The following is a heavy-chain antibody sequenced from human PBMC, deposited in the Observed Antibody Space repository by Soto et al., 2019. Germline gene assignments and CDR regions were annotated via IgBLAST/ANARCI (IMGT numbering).Heavy chain of an antibody. D-gene: IGHD3-22*01. CDR2: ISSSSSYT. CDR3: AKPVYYYDSSGYFDAFDI. J-gene: IGHJ3*02. Sequence: GGSLRLSCAASGFTFSDYYMGWIRQAPGKGLEWVSYISSSSSYTNYADSVKGRFTISRDNAKNSLYLQMNSLRAEDTAVYYSAKPVYYYDSSGYFDAFDIWGQGTMVTVSS. V-gene: IGHV3-11*06. CDR1: GFTFSDYY.